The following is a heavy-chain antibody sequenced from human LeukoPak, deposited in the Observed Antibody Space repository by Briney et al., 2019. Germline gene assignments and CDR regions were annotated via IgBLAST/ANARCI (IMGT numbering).Heavy chain of an antibody. J-gene: IGHJ4*02. D-gene: IGHD3-10*01. CDR3: ARTILYGSGSYYFDY. CDR2: INAGNGNT. Sequence: GASVKVSCKASGYTFTSYAMHWVRQAPGQRLEWMGWINAGNGNTKYSRKFQGRVTITRDTSASTAYMELSSLRSEDTAVYYCARTILYGSGSYYFDYWGQGTLVTVSS. V-gene: IGHV1-3*01. CDR1: GYTFTSYA.